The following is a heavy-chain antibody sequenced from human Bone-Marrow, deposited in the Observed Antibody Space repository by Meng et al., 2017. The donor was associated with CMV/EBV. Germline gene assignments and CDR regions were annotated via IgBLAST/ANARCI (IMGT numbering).Heavy chain of an antibody. J-gene: IGHJ6*02. CDR2: ISASGNNT. D-gene: IGHD3-16*01. CDR3: AKDLIRGTRTPGCGMDV. Sequence: GGSLRLSCAASRFTFSTYAMTWVRQAPGKGLEWVSAISASGNNTYYADSVKGRFTISRDNSKNTLYLQMNRLRAEDTAVYYCAKDLIRGTRTPGCGMDVWGQGTTVTVSS. V-gene: IGHV3-23*01. CDR1: RFTFSTYA.